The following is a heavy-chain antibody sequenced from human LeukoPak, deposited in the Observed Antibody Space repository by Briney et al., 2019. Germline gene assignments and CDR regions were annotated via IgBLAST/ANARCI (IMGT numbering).Heavy chain of an antibody. V-gene: IGHV1-18*01. Sequence: ASVKVSCKASGYTFTSYGISWVRQAPGQGLEWMGWIGAYNGNTNYAQKLQGRVTMTTDTSTSTAYMELRSLRSDDTAVYYCARSLTMVRGAYNWFDPWGQGTLVTVSS. CDR2: IGAYNGNT. J-gene: IGHJ5*02. CDR3: ARSLTMVRGAYNWFDP. D-gene: IGHD3-10*01. CDR1: GYTFTSYG.